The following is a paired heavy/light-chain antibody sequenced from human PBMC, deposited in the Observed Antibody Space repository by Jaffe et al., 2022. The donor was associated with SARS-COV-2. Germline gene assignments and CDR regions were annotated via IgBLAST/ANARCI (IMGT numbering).Heavy chain of an antibody. CDR3: AKGAQQQVVRGDFFDY. Sequence: EVHLLESGGHLVQPGGSLRLSCAASGFPFRRHALAWVRQSPGKGLEWVSAIGPTGASTYYAGSVKGRFTISRDNSKNTLFLQMNSLRADDTAIYYCAKGAQQQVVRGDFFDYWGQGTLVTVSS. D-gene: IGHD6-13*01. CDR1: GFPFRRHA. CDR2: IGPTGAST. V-gene: IGHV3-23*01. J-gene: IGHJ4*02.
Light chain of an antibody. CDR2: KAS. CDR3: QQYDTYSN. J-gene: IGKJ4*01. V-gene: IGKV1-5*03. CDR1: QSIDRW. Sequence: DIQMTQSPITLSASVGDRVTITCRASQSIDRWLAWYQQKPGKAPKLLIYKASSLQSGVPSRFSGSGSGTEFTLTINGLQPDDFATYFCQQYDTYSNFGGGTKVEIK.